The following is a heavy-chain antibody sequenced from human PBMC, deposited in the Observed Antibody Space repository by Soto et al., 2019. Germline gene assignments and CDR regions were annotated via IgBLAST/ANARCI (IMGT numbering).Heavy chain of an antibody. CDR1: GYTFTSYG. CDR2: ISAYNSNT. CDR3: EGDARRRANWFAP. D-gene: IGHD1-26*01. Sequence: ASVKVSCKASGYTFTSYGISWGRQAPGQRLEWKGWISAYNSNTNYAQKLQGRVTMTTNTSTSTTNKRVRKPRTDDNALEYSEGDARRRANWFAPGGQGTLVTVSS. V-gene: IGHV1-18*01. J-gene: IGHJ5*02.